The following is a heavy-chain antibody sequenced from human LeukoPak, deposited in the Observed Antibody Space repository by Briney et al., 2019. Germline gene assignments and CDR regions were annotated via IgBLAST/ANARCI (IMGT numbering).Heavy chain of an antibody. D-gene: IGHD6-19*01. Sequence: ASVKVSCKASGYTLTGYYMHWVRQAPGQGLEWMGWINPNSGGTNYAQKFQGRVTMTRDTSISTAYMKLSRLRSDDTAVYYCASYSSGWSYYYYMDVWGKGTTVTVSS. CDR3: ASYSSGWSYYYYMDV. CDR2: INPNSGGT. J-gene: IGHJ6*03. V-gene: IGHV1-2*02. CDR1: GYTLTGYY.